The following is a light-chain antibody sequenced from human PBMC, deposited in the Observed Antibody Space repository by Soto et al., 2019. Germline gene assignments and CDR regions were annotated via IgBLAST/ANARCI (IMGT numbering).Light chain of an antibody. CDR3: TSFTSTSSIAV. CDR2: EVS. J-gene: IGLJ1*01. V-gene: IGLV2-14*01. CDR1: SSDVGSYNY. Sequence: QSVLTQPASVSGSPGQSITISCTGTSSDVGSYNYVSWYQQHPGKALKVIIYEVSNRPSGVSDRFSGSKSGNTASLTISGLQAEDEADYYCTSFTSTSSIAVFGTGTKVTVL.